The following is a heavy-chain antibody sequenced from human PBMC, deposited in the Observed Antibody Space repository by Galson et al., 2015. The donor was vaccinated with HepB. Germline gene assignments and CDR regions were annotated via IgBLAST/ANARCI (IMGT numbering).Heavy chain of an antibody. CDR1: GFSLSTSRVG. D-gene: IGHD1-20*01. V-gene: IGHV2-5*02. CDR2: IYWDDDK. J-gene: IGHJ4*02. Sequence: PALVKPTQTLTLPCTFSGFSLSTSRVGVGWIRQPPGKALEWLALIYWDDDKRYSPSLKSSLTITKDTSKNQVVLTMTDMDPVDTATYYCAHLGITGTTGYFDYWGQGTLVTVSS. CDR3: AHLGITGTTGYFDY.